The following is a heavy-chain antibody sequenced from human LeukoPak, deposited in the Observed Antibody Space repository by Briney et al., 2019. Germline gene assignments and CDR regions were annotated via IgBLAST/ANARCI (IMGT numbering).Heavy chain of an antibody. CDR1: GFTFSSYA. J-gene: IGHJ3*02. CDR3: AIDAWDLPLDAFDI. Sequence: PGGSLRLSYAASGFTFSSYAMHWVRQAPGKGLEWVAVISYDGSNKYYADSVKGRFTISRDNAKNSLFLQMKSLRDEDTAVYYCAIDAWDLPLDAFDIWGQGTMVTVSS. D-gene: IGHD1-26*01. CDR2: ISYDGSNK. V-gene: IGHV3-30-3*01.